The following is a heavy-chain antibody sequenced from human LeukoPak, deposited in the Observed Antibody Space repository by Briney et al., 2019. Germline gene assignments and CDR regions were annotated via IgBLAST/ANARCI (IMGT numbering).Heavy chain of an antibody. Sequence: ASVKVSCKASGYTFTSYYMHWVRQAPGQGLEWMGIINPSGGSTSYAQKFQGRVTMTRDTSTSTVYMEQSSLRSEDTAVYYCATARGSYAPGYWGQGTLVTVSS. CDR3: ATARGSYAPGY. CDR2: INPSGGST. D-gene: IGHD1-26*01. J-gene: IGHJ4*02. V-gene: IGHV1-46*01. CDR1: GYTFTSYY.